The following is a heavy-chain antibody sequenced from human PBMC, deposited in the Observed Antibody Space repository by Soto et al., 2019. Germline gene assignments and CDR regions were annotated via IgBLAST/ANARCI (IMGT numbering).Heavy chain of an antibody. CDR2: INSRGDRP. Sequence: EVQVLESGGGLVQPGGSLRLSCAASGFIFTTYDMRWVRQAPGKGLEWDSVINSRGDRPYYPDSVKGRFTITRDNSRNTVNLQMNSLRVEDTAMYYCAKGGRDFGDYASPEAFDVWGPGTIVTVSS. D-gene: IGHD4-17*01. J-gene: IGHJ3*01. V-gene: IGHV3-23*01. CDR3: AKGGRDFGDYASPEAFDV. CDR1: GFIFTTYD.